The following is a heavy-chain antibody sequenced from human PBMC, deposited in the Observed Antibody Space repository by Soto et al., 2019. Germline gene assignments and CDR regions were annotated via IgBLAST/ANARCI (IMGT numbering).Heavy chain of an antibody. J-gene: IGHJ3*02. V-gene: IGHV1-69*15. CDR3: AREGYTFGPGAVRGAFDI. CDR1: GGTFGSNA. Sequence: QVQLVQSATEVRKPGSSVKVSCRASGGTFGSNAISWVRQAPGQGLEWMGNIIPIFGTTKNAQNFQGRVTMTADESTNTAYMELSSLRSEDTAIYFCAREGYTFGPGAVRGAFDIWGQGTLVTVSS. CDR2: IIPIFGTT. D-gene: IGHD1-1*01.